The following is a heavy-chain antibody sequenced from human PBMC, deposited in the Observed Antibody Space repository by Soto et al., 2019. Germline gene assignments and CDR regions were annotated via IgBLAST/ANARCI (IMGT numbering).Heavy chain of an antibody. CDR2: IYYTGNT. Sequence: PEKLPLTCTVSGGSIRRYYWSWIRQPPGKGLEWIGYIYYTGNTNYNPSLKSRVTISVDTSKNQFSLKLTSLTAADTAVYYCARARTSSAVVFDDCGQRTPVTVSS. J-gene: IGHJ4*02. D-gene: IGHD6-19*01. CDR1: GGSIRRYY. CDR3: ARARTSSAVVFDD. V-gene: IGHV4-59*01.